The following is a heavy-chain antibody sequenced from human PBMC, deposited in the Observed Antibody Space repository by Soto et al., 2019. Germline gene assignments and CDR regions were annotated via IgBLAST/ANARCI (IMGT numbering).Heavy chain of an antibody. Sequence: GASVKVSCKASGFTFTSSAVQWVRQARGQRLEWIGWIVVGSGNTNYAQKFQERVTITRDMSTSTAYMELSSLRSEDTAVYYCAAIWAVTTYDPDFGMDVWGQGTTVTVSS. CDR3: AAIWAVTTYDPDFGMDV. CDR1: GFTFTSSA. V-gene: IGHV1-58*01. J-gene: IGHJ6*02. CDR2: IVVGSGNT. D-gene: IGHD4-17*01.